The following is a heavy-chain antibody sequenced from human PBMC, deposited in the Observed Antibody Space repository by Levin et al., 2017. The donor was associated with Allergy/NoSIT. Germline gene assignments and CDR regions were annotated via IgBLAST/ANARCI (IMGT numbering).Heavy chain of an antibody. D-gene: IGHD5-12*01. J-gene: IGHJ6*02. CDR1: GFTFSSYS. Sequence: GGSLRLSCAASGFTFSSYSMNWVRQAPGKGLEWVSSISSSSSYIYYADSVKGRFTISRDNAKNSLYLQMNSLRAEDTAVYYCARDGSTYGGYADYYGMDGWGQGTTVTVSS. CDR2: ISSSSSYI. V-gene: IGHV3-21*01. CDR3: ARDGSTYGGYADYYGMDG.